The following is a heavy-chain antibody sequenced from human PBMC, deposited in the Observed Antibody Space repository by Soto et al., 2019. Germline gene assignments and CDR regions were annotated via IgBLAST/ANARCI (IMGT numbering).Heavy chain of an antibody. CDR3: AKDRSVDTRDWFDP. J-gene: IGHJ5*02. Sequence: EVQLLESGGGLVQPGGSLRLSCAASGFTFGTYAMNWVRQAPGKGLEWVSSISGSGDSTYYADSVKGRFTISRDNSKNPLYLQVNSLRAEDTAVYYCAKDRSVDTRDWFDPWGQGTLVTVSS. D-gene: IGHD5-18*01. CDR1: GFTFGTYA. CDR2: ISGSGDST. V-gene: IGHV3-23*01.